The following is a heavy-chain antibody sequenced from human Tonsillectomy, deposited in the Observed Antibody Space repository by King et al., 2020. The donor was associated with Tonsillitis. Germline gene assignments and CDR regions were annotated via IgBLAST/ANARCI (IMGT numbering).Heavy chain of an antibody. CDR2: ISGVGTI. J-gene: IGHJ3*01. Sequence: VQLVESGGGLTQPGGSLRLSCAASGFAVTMNYMTWVRQAPGKGLEWVSVISGVGTIFYADSVKGRFTISRDNSENTLYLQMNNLGVEDTAVYFCVRSENWDDAFDVWGQGTVVTVSS. CDR3: VRSENWDDAFDV. CDR1: GFAVTMNY. D-gene: IGHD7-27*01. V-gene: IGHV3-53*01.